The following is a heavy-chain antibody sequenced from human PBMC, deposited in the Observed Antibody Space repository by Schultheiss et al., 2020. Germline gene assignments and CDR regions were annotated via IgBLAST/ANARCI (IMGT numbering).Heavy chain of an antibody. V-gene: IGHV3-7*01. D-gene: IGHD1-26*01. J-gene: IGHJ4*02. CDR3: ARDHKWELLDY. CDR2: IKQDGSEK. Sequence: GGSLRLSCAASGFTFSSYEMNWVRQAPGKGLEWVANIKQDGSEKYYVDSVKGRFTISRDNAKNSLYLQMNSLRAEDTAVYYCARDHKWELLDYWGQGTLVTVAS. CDR1: GFTFSSYE.